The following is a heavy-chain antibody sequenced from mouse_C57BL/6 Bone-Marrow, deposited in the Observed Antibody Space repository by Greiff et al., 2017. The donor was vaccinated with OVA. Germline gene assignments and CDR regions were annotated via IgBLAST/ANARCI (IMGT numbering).Heavy chain of an antibody. D-gene: IGHD4-1*01. J-gene: IGHJ1*03. Sequence: EVKVVESGGGLVKPGGSLKLSCAASGFTFSDYGMHWVRQAPEKGLEWVAYISSGSSTIYYADTVKGRFTISRDNAKNTLFLQMTSLRSEDTAMYYCARPLTGYWYFDVWGTGTTVTVSS. V-gene: IGHV5-17*01. CDR2: ISSGSSTI. CDR1: GFTFSDYG. CDR3: ARPLTGYWYFDV.